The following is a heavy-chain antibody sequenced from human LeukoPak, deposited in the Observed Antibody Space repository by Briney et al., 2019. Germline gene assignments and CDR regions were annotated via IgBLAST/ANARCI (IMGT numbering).Heavy chain of an antibody. CDR2: ISAYNGNT. CDR3: ARAFTYGSGSYYNQY. V-gene: IGHV1-18*01. Sequence: ASVKVSCKASGGTFSSYAISWVRQAPRQGLEWMGWISAYNGNTNYAQKLRGRVAMTTDTSTSTAYMELRSLRSDDTAVYYCARAFTYGSGSYYNQYWGQGTLVTVSS. D-gene: IGHD3-10*01. CDR1: GGTFSSYA. J-gene: IGHJ4*02.